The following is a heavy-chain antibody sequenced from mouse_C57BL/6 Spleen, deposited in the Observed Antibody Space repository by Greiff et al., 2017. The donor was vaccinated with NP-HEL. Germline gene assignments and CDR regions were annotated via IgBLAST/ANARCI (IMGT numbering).Heavy chain of an antibody. Sequence: EVKLMESGGDLVKPGGSLKLSCAASGFTFSSYGMSWVRQTPDKRLEWVATISSGGSYTYYPDSVKGRFTISRDNAKNTLYLQMSSLKSEDTAMYYCARGDYYDYDGDAMDYWGQGTSVTVSS. CDR3: ARGDYYDYDGDAMDY. V-gene: IGHV5-6*02. J-gene: IGHJ4*01. CDR1: GFTFSSYG. D-gene: IGHD2-4*01. CDR2: ISSGGSYT.